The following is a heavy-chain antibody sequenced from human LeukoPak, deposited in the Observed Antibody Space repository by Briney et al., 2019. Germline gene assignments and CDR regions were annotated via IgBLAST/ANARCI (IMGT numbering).Heavy chain of an antibody. D-gene: IGHD3-3*02. CDR3: ARGLQTHFFYCYYGMDV. CDR2: IYTSGST. V-gene: IGHV4-61*02. CDR1: GGSISSGSYY. Sequence: SQTLSLTCTVSGGSISSGSYYWSWIRQPAGKGLEWIGRIYTSGSTNYNPSLKSRVTISVDTSKNQFSLKLSSVTAADTAVYYCARGLQTHFFYCYYGMDVWGQGTTVTVSS. J-gene: IGHJ6*02.